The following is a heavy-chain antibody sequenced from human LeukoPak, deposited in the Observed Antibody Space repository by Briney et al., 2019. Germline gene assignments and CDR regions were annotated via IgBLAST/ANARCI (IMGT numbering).Heavy chain of an antibody. V-gene: IGHV1-69*05. Sequence: GSSVKVSCKASGGTFSSYAISWVRQAPGQGLEWMGGIIPIFGTANYAQKFQGRVTTTTDESTSTAYMELSSLRSEDTAVYYCARDPYYYDSSGYYYWGQGTLVTVSS. CDR3: ARDPYYYDSSGYYY. J-gene: IGHJ4*02. D-gene: IGHD3-22*01. CDR1: GGTFSSYA. CDR2: IIPIFGTA.